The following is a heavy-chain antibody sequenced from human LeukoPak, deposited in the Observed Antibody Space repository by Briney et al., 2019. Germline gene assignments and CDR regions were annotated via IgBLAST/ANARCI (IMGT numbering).Heavy chain of an antibody. CDR1: GFSFSTNW. J-gene: IGHJ4*02. V-gene: IGHV3-7*01. Sequence: GGSLRLSCAASGFSFSTNWMHWVRQTPGKGLEWVAELNEDGSEKYYVDSVKGRFIIARDNATNSLYLQMNSLRVEDTAVYFCANVPRSTVSYWGQGTLVTVSS. CDR2: LNEDGSEK. CDR3: ANVPRSTVSY. D-gene: IGHD2-15*01.